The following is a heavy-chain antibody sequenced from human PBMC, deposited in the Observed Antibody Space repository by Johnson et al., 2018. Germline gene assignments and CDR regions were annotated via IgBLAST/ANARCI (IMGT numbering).Heavy chain of an antibody. D-gene: IGHD3-10*01. CDR1: GFTFSSYG. CDR2: IWYDGSNK. J-gene: IGHJ6*02. CDR3: ARRTRGSGNGMDV. Sequence: VQLVESGGGVVQPGRSXRLSCAASGFTFSSYGMHWVRQAPGKGLEWVAVIWYDGSNKYYADSVKGRFTISRDNSKNTLYLQMNSLRAEDTAVYYCARRTRGSGNGMDVWGQGTTVTVSS. V-gene: IGHV3-33*01.